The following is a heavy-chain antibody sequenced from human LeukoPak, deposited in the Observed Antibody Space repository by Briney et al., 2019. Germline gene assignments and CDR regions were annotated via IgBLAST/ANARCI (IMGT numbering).Heavy chain of an antibody. CDR1: GYIFTNYD. CDR3: VIGQYYHDRAFPLHY. J-gene: IGHJ4*02. CDR2: INPNSGGT. V-gene: IGHV1-2*02. D-gene: IGHD3-22*01. Sequence: GASVKVSCQASGYIFTNYDMHWVRQAPGQGLEWMGWINPNSGGTNYAQKFQGRVTMTRDTSMSTAYMDLSSLRSDDSAVYFCVIGQYYHDRAFPLHYWGQGTLVTVSS.